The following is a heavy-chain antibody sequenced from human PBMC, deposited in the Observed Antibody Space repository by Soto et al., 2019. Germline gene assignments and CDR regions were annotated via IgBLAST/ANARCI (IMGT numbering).Heavy chain of an antibody. J-gene: IGHJ4*02. V-gene: IGHV3-11*06. Sequence: GGSLRLSCVTSGFPFNDYYMTWIRQAPGKGLEWLSHISPKSTFRNYADSVKGRFTISRDNTESSLFLQMNSLGVDDTAVYSCVRGGGGGLFEHWGQGVLVTVSS. CDR3: VRGGGGGLFEH. D-gene: IGHD2-21*01. CDR1: GFPFNDYY. CDR2: ISPKSTFR.